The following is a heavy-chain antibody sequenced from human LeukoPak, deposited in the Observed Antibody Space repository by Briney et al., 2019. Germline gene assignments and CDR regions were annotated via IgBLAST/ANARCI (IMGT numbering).Heavy chain of an antibody. Sequence: GASVKVSCKASGYTFTGYYMHWVRQAPGQGLEWMGWINPNSGGTNYAQKFQGRVTMTRDTSISTAYMELSRLRSDDTAVYYCARDGYSSSWHFDYWGQGTLVTVSS. J-gene: IGHJ4*02. CDR3: ARDGYSSSWHFDY. CDR1: GYTFTGYY. V-gene: IGHV1-2*02. CDR2: INPNSGGT. D-gene: IGHD6-13*01.